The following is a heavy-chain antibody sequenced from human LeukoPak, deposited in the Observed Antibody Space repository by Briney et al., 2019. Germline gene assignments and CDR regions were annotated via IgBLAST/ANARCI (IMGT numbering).Heavy chain of an antibody. CDR3: ARGEQYYDFWSGYYSPGDY. J-gene: IGHJ4*02. V-gene: IGHV1-2*02. CDR1: GYTFTGYY. CDR2: INPNSGGT. D-gene: IGHD3-3*01. Sequence: ASVKVSCKASGYTFTGYYMHWVRQAPGQGLEWMGWINPNSGGTNYAQKFQGRVTMTRDTSISTAYMELSRLRSDDTAVYYCARGEQYYDFWSGYYSPGDYWGQGTLVTVSS.